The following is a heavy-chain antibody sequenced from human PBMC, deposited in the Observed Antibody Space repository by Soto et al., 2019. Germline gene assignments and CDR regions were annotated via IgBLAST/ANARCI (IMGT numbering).Heavy chain of an antibody. CDR3: ARPLGGSGAFWFDP. V-gene: IGHV1-18*04. CDR2: ISAYNGNT. CDR1: GYTFTSYG. J-gene: IGHJ5*02. Sequence: ASVKISCKASGYTFTSYGISWLRQAPRQGLEWMGWISAYNGNTNYAQKLQGRVTMTTDTSTSTAYMELRSLRSDDTAVYYCARPLGGSGAFWFDPWGKGTLVTVSS.